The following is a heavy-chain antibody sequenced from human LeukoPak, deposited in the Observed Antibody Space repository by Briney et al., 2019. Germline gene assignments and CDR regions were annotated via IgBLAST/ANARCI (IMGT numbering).Heavy chain of an antibody. D-gene: IGHD4-23*01. CDR2: ISSRGSTI. CDR3: ARGYYGGNYLDS. J-gene: IGHJ4*02. CDR1: GFTFNNNE. Sequence: GGSLRLSCAASGFTFNNNEMKWVRQAPGKGLEWLSYISSRGSTIYYADSVKGRFTISRDNAKSTLYLQMNSLRAEDTAVYYCARGYYGGNYLDSWGQGTLVTVSS. V-gene: IGHV3-48*03.